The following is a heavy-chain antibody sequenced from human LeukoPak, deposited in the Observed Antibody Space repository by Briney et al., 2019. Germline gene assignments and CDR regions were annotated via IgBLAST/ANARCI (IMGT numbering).Heavy chain of an antibody. D-gene: IGHD6-13*01. J-gene: IGHJ3*02. V-gene: IGHV3-23*01. CDR3: VGWINRIAAAGTHDAFDI. CDR2: ISGSGSST. CDR1: GFTFSSFG. Sequence: GGTLRLSCAASGFTFSSFGMTWVRQAPGKGLGWVSFISGSGSSTYYADSVKGRFTISRDNSKNTLYLQMNSLRAEDTAVYYCVGWINRIAAAGTHDAFDIWGQGTKVTVSS.